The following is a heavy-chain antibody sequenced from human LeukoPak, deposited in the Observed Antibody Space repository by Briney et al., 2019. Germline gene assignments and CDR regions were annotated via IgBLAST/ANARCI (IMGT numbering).Heavy chain of an antibody. CDR3: ARKKRVDTDSIMVYYYYAMDV. J-gene: IGHJ6*02. D-gene: IGHD5-18*01. CDR1: GFTFSSYG. V-gene: IGHV3-33*01. CDR2: IWYDGSNK. Sequence: GGSLRLSCAASGFTFSSYGMHWVRQAPGKGLEWVAVIWYDGSNKYYADSVKGRFTISRDNSKKTLYLQMNSLRAEDTAVYYCARKKRVDTDSIMVYYYYAMDVWGQGTAVTVSS.